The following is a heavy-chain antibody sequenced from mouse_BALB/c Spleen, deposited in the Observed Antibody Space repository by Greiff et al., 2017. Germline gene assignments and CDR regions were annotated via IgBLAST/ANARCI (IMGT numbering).Heavy chain of an antibody. D-gene: IGHD1-1*01. CDR1: GYTFTDYA. V-gene: IGHV1S137*01. CDR2: ISTYYGDA. Sequence: QVQLKQSGAELVRPGVSVKISCKGSGYTFTDYAMHWVKQSHAKSLEWIGVISTYYGDASYNQKFKGKATMTVDKSSSTAYMELARLTSEDSAIYYCARAGDCGSSHYFDYWGQGTTLTVSS. J-gene: IGHJ2*01. CDR3: ARAGDCGSSHYFDY.